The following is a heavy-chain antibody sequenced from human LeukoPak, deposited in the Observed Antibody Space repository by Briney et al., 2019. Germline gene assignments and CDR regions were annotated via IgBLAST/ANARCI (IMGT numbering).Heavy chain of an antibody. V-gene: IGHV3-7*01. CDR1: GFTFSDHW. Sequence: PGGSLRLSCAASGFTFSDHWMSWVRQAPGKGLEWVANIKRDGSDKNYVDSVKGRFTISRDNAKNSLYLQMNSLRAEDTAVYYCARDQGLYGSGHDFDYWGQGTLVTVSS. J-gene: IGHJ4*02. CDR2: IKRDGSDK. CDR3: ARDQGLYGSGHDFDY. D-gene: IGHD3-10*01.